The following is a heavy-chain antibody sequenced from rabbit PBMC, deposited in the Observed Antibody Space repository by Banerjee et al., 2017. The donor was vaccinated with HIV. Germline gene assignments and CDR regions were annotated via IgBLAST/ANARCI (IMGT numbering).Heavy chain of an antibody. CDR1: GFSFSSGYY. CDR2: IGTGSGST. Sequence: EQLVESGGGLVKPEGSLTLTCTASGFSFSSGYYICWVRQAPGKGLEWIGCIGTGSGSTYYASWAKGRFTISKTSSTTVTLQMTSLTAADTATYFCASGYSDVYFNLWGPGTLVTVS. V-gene: IGHV1S45*01. J-gene: IGHJ4*01. CDR3: ASGYSDVYFNL. D-gene: IGHD1-1*01.